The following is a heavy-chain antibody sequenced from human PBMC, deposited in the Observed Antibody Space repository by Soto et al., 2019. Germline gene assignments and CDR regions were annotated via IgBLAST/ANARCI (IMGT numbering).Heavy chain of an antibody. CDR2: INPNSGGT. D-gene: IGHD2-15*01. V-gene: IGHV1-2*04. Sequence: ASVKVSCKASGYTFTGYYIHWVRQAPGQGLEWMGWINPNSGGTNYAQKFQGWVTMTRDTSISTAYMELSRLRSDDTAVYSCARDYFSGGSCYPGGHYGMAVWGQGTTVTVSS. J-gene: IGHJ6*01. CDR1: GYTFTGYY. CDR3: ARDYFSGGSCYPGGHYGMAV.